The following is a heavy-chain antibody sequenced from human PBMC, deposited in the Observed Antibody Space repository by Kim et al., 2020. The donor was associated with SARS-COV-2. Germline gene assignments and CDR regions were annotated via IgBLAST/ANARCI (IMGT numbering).Heavy chain of an antibody. V-gene: IGHV4-31*02. Sequence: TDYNPSLKSRVTISVDTSKNQFSLKLSSVTAADTAVYYCARAEPEGYFDYWGQGTLVTVSP. D-gene: IGHD1-26*01. CDR3: ARAEPEGYFDY. CDR2: T. J-gene: IGHJ4*02.